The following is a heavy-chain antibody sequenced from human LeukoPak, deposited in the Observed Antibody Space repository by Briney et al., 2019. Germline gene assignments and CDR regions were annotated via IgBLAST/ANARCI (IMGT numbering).Heavy chain of an antibody. CDR2: INHSGST. Sequence: SETLSLTCAVYGGSFSGYYWSWIRQPPGKGLEWIGEINHSGSTNYNPSLKSRVTISVDTSKNQFSLKLSSVTAADTAVYYCARDDVLYSLWGQGTLVTVSS. V-gene: IGHV4-34*01. CDR1: GGSFSGYY. CDR3: ARDDVLYSL. D-gene: IGHD5-18*01. J-gene: IGHJ4*02.